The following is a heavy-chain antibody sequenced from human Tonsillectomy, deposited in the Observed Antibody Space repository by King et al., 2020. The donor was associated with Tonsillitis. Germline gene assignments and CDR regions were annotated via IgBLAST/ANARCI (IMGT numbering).Heavy chain of an antibody. V-gene: IGHV1-69*01. CDR1: GGSFSSYA. J-gene: IGHJ6*03. CDR3: ERAHSRGYWAYNYYMDV. Sequence: QLVHSVAEVKKPGSSLKVSCKAAGGSFSSYAISWVRQAPGQGLELMGGSITPFCTANYAQKFQGRVTITADESTSTAYMERSSLRSEDTAVDYCERAHSRGYWAYNYYMDVWGKGTTVTVSS. D-gene: IGHD3-22*01. CDR2: SITPFCTA.